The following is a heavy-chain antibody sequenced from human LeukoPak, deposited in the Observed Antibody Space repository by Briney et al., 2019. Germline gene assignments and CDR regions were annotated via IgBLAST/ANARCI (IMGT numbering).Heavy chain of an antibody. Sequence: PGGSLRLSCAASGFTFSSYAMTWVRQAPGKGLEWVSGISGSGGNTYYTDSVRGRLSISRDNSKNTLYLQMNSLRAEDTALYYCARTPYSSGYYCDYWGQGTLVTVSS. CDR3: ARTPYSSGYYCDY. J-gene: IGHJ4*02. CDR1: GFTFSSYA. CDR2: ISGSGGNT. V-gene: IGHV3-23*01. D-gene: IGHD3-22*01.